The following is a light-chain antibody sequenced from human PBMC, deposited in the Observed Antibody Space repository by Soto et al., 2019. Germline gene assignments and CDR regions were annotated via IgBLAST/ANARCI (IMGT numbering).Light chain of an antibody. CDR2: DAS. CDR1: QSVSSSY. CDR3: QQRSNWPPIT. V-gene: IGKV3D-20*02. Sequence: IVLTQSPDTLSLSPGERATLSCRASQSVSSSYLAWYQQKPGQAPRLLIYDASNRATGIPARFSGSGSGTDLTLTISSLEPEDFAVYYCQQRSNWPPITFGQGTRLEI. J-gene: IGKJ5*01.